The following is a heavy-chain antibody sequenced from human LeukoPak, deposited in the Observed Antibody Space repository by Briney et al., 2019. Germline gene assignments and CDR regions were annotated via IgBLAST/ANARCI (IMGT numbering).Heavy chain of an antibody. CDR1: GFTFSSYA. CDR2: ISGRGRGGST. Sequence: SGGSLRLSCAAPGFTFSSYAMSWVRQAPGKGLEWVSAISGRGRGGSTNYADSVKGRFTISRDNAKNSLYLQMNSLRAEDTAVYYCAELGITMIGGGWGKGTTVTISS. V-gene: IGHV3-23*01. CDR3: AELGITMIGGG. D-gene: IGHD3-10*02. J-gene: IGHJ6*04.